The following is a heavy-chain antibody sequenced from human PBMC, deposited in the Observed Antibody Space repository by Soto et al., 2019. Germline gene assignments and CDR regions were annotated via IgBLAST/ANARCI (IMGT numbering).Heavy chain of an antibody. CDR3: TKEHSGLYSRHYFDF. D-gene: IGHD6-19*01. CDR1: AFTFTTYG. J-gene: IGHJ4*02. Sequence: PGGSLRLAWAASAFTFTTYGMHWLRQAQDKAREGVAIVSYYGSDHYYADSMKGRFTVSKDTSKNMLLLQMNSLRADDTAMYYCTKEHSGLYSRHYFDFWGQGTLVTVSS. CDR2: VSYYGSDH. V-gene: IGHV3-30*18.